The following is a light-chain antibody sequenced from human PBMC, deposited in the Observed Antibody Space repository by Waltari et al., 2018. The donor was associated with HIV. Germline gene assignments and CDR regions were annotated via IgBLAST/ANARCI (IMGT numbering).Light chain of an antibody. Sequence: QSALTQPASVSGSPGQSITISCTGTSSDVGYFNYVSWYQQHPGKAPKVIIYDVNNGPSGVSNHFSGSKSGYTASLTISGLWAEDEADYYCKSFSTSNTYVFGSGTRVTVL. CDR2: DVN. V-gene: IGLV2-14*01. J-gene: IGLJ1*01. CDR1: SSDVGYFNY. CDR3: KSFSTSNTYV.